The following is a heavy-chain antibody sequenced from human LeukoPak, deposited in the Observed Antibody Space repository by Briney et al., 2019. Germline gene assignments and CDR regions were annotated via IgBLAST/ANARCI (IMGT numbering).Heavy chain of an antibody. CDR1: GFTLSSYA. Sequence: GGSLRLSCAASGFTLSSYAMTWVRQAPGRGLEWVSSVDGGGGGTYYADSVKDRFTISRDDSKNTLFLQMNSLRAEDTAVYYCAKSRSMISTSCYNYWGQGTLVTVSS. J-gene: IGHJ4*02. CDR3: AKSRSMISTSCYNY. V-gene: IGHV3-23*01. D-gene: IGHD2-2*02. CDR2: VDGGGGGT.